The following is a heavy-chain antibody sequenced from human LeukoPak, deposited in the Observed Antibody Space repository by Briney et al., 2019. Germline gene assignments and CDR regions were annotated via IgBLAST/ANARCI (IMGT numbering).Heavy chain of an antibody. D-gene: IGHD6-19*01. CDR1: GYTFTSYA. V-gene: IGHV7-4-1*02. Sequence: ASVKVSCKASGYTFTSYAMNWVRQAPGQGLEWMGWINTNTGNPTYAQGFTGRFVFSLDTSVSTAYLQISSLKAEDTAVYYCARGVSAVAGNREINNWFDPWGQGTLVTVPS. J-gene: IGHJ5*02. CDR3: ARGVSAVAGNREINNWFDP. CDR2: INTNTGNP.